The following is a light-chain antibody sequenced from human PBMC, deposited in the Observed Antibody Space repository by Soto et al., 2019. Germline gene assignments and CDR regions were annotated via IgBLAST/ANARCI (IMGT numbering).Light chain of an antibody. CDR2: AAS. V-gene: IGKV1-9*01. CDR1: QGISSY. J-gene: IGKJ5*01. Sequence: DIQLTQSPSFLSASLGDRVTITCRASQGISSYLAWYQQKPGKAPKLLIYAASTLQSGVPSRFSGSGSGTEFTLTISSLQTEDFATYYCQQLNSYPTITFGQGTRLEIK. CDR3: QQLNSYPTIT.